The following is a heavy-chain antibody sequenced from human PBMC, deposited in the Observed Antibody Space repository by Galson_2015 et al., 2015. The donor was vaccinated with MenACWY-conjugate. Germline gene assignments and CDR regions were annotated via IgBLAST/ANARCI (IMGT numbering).Heavy chain of an antibody. CDR2: VIPMLGIA. V-gene: IGHV1-69*04. CDR1: GGTFSNYG. J-gene: IGHJ6*02. D-gene: IGHD6-6*01. CDR3: ARDMDNSSHLDYEYYGLDV. Sequence: SVKVSCKASGGTFSNYGFSWVRQAPGQGLEWMGRVIPMLGIANYAQKFNGRVTIIADKSTSTAYIELSSLRSEDTAVYYCARDMDNSSHLDYEYYGLDVWGQGTTVTVSS.